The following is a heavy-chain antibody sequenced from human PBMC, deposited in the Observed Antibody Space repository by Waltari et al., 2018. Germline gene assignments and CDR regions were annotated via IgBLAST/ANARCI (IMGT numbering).Heavy chain of an antibody. Sequence: QLQLQESGPGLVKPSETLSLTCTVSGGSISSSSYYWGWIRQPPGKGLELIGSIYYSGSTYYTPSLKSRVTISVDTSKNQFSLKLSSVTAADTAVYYCARDGGEYNWNFFPDLRHWGQGTLVTVSS. V-gene: IGHV4-39*07. CDR2: IYYSGST. D-gene: IGHD1-7*01. CDR3: ARDGGEYNWNFFPDLRH. J-gene: IGHJ4*02. CDR1: GGSISSSSYY.